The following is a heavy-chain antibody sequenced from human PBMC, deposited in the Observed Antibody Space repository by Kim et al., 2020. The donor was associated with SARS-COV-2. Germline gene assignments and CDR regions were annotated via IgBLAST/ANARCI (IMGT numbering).Heavy chain of an antibody. CDR2: ISYDGSNK. V-gene: IGHV3-30*04. J-gene: IGHJ4*02. CDR1: GFTFSSYA. CDR3: ARGGGSYYECFDY. D-gene: IGHD1-26*01. Sequence: GGSLRLSCAASGFTFSSYAMHWVRQAPGKGLEWVAVISYDGSNKYYADSVKGRFTISRDNSKNTLYLQMNSLRAEDTAVYYCARGGGSYYECFDYWGQGTLVTVSS.